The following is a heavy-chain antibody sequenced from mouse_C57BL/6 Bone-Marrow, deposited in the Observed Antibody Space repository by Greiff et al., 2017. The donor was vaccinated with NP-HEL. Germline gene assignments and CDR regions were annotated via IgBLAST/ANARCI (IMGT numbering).Heavy chain of an antibody. CDR1: GYSITSGYY. J-gene: IGHJ3*01. V-gene: IGHV3-6*01. CDR3: ARARFKGFAY. CDR2: ISYDGSN. Sequence: EVKLLESGPGLVKPSQSLSLTCSVTGYSITSGYYWNWIRQFPGNKLEWMGYISYDGSNNYNPSLKNRISITRDTSKNQFFLKLNSVTTEDTATYYCARARFKGFAYWGQGTLVTVSA.